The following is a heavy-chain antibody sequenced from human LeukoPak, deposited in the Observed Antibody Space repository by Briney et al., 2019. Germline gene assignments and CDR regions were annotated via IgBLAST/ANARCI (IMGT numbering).Heavy chain of an antibody. CDR2: ISYDGSNK. V-gene: IGHV3-30-3*01. CDR1: GFTFSSYA. Sequence: GRSLRLSCAASGFTFSSYAMHWVRQAPGKGLEWVAVISYDGSNKYYADSVKGRFTISRDNSKNTLYLQMNSLRAEDTAVYYCARDGGAVVPAAILDYWGQGTLVTVSS. J-gene: IGHJ4*02. D-gene: IGHD2-2*01. CDR3: ARDGGAVVPAAILDY.